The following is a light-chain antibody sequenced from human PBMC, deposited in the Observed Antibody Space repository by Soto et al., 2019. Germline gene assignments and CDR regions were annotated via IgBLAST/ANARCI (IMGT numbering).Light chain of an antibody. J-gene: IGKJ2*01. Sequence: DIQMSQSPSTLSASVGDRVTITCRASQSISKWLAWYQQKPGKAPKLLIYKASTLQSGVPSRFSGSGSGTETELTISSLQPDHFATYYCQQYKNYYSFGQGTNLEI. V-gene: IGKV1-5*03. CDR1: QSISKW. CDR2: KAS. CDR3: QQYKNYYS.